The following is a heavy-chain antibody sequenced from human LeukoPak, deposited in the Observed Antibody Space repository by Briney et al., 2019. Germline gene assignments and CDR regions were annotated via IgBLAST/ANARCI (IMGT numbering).Heavy chain of an antibody. CDR3: ARVLRYCSGGNCYSGGLGYMDV. CDR2: VSRSGSTK. J-gene: IGHJ6*03. V-gene: IGHV3-11*01. D-gene: IGHD2-15*01. Sequence: PGGSLRLSCAASGFTFTNYDMRWIRQAPGKGLEWVSSVSRSGSTKYYADSVKGRFTISRDNAKNSLFLQMNSLRAEDTAVYYCARVLRYCSGGNCYSGGLGYMDVWGKGTTVTISS. CDR1: GFTFTNYD.